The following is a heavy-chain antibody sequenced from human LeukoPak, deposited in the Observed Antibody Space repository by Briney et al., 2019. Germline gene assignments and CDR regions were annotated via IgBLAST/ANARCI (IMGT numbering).Heavy chain of an antibody. CDR1: GGSISSSSYY. J-gene: IGHJ6*03. CDR3: ARTPGDCSSTSCYPLLWYYYYMDV. CDR2: IYYSGST. Sequence: SETLSLTCTVSGGSISSSSYYWGWIRQPPGKGLEWIGSIYYSGSTYYNPSLKSRVTISVDTSKNQFSLKLSSVTAADTAVYYCARTPGDCSSTSCYPLLWYYYYMDVWGKGTTVTVSS. V-gene: IGHV4-39*01. D-gene: IGHD2-2*01.